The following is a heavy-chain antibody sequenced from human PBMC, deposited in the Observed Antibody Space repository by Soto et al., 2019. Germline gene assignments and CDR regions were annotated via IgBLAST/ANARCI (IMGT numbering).Heavy chain of an antibody. CDR3: ARRNWFSFXY. J-gene: IGHJ4*02. D-gene: IGHD3-9*01. Sequence: SETLSLTCTVSGGSISSSSYYGGWIRQPPGKGLEWIGSISSSGSTYYKPSLKSRVAMSVDTSKNQFSIKLTSVTAADTAVYYCARRNWFSFXYWDQGTLVTVSS. V-gene: IGHV4-39*01. CDR2: ISSSGST. CDR1: GGSISSSSYY.